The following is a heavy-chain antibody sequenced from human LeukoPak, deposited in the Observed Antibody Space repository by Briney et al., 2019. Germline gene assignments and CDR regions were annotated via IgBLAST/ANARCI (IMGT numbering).Heavy chain of an antibody. D-gene: IGHD6-13*01. Sequence: SQTLSLTCAVSGGSISSGGYSWSWIRQPPGKGLEWIGYIYHSGSTYYNPSLKSRVTISVDTSKNQFSLKLSSVTAADTAVYYCARRPVRGYSSSWPDYWGQGTLVTVSS. CDR3: ARRPVRGYSSSWPDY. J-gene: IGHJ4*02. V-gene: IGHV4-30-2*01. CDR1: GGSISSGGYS. CDR2: IYHSGST.